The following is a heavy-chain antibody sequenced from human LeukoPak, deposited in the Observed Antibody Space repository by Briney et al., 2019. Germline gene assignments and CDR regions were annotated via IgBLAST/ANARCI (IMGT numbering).Heavy chain of an antibody. CDR1: GYTLSELS. CDR2: FDPEDGET. J-gene: IGHJ5*02. D-gene: IGHD1-26*01. CDR3: ARERRGSGGYWFDP. V-gene: IGHV1-24*01. Sequence: ASVKVSCKVSGYTLSELSMHWVRQAPGKGLEWMGGFDPEDGETIYAQKFQGRVTMTEDTSTDTAYMQLSSLRSEDTAVYFCARERRGSGGYWFDPWGQGTLVTVSS.